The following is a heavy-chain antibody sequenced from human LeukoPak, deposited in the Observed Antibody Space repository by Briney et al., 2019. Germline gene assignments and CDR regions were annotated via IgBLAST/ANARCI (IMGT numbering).Heavy chain of an antibody. CDR1: GFTFGDYA. D-gene: IGHD2-2*02. CDR2: IRSKAYGGTT. V-gene: IGHV3-49*04. Sequence: GSLRLSCTASGFTFGDYAMSWVRQAPGKGLEWVGFIRSKAYGGTTEYAASVKGRFTISRDDSKSIAYLRMNSLKTEDTAVYYCYRYCSSTSCYRDFDYWGQGTLVTVSS. J-gene: IGHJ4*02. CDR3: YRYCSSTSCYRDFDY.